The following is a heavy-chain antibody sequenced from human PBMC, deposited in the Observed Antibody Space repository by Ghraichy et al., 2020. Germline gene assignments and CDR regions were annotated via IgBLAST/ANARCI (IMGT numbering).Heavy chain of an antibody. J-gene: IGHJ6*02. D-gene: IGHD3-22*01. Sequence: GGSLRLSCAASGFTFSSYSMNWVRQAPGKGLEWVSSISSSNTYIYYADSVKGRFTISRDKAKNSLFLQMDSLRAEDTAVYYCAREGDYYDSSGYYYYYYGMDVWGQGTTVTVSS. CDR3: AREGDYYDSSGYYYYYYGMDV. CDR2: ISSSNTYI. CDR1: GFTFSSYS. V-gene: IGHV3-21*01.